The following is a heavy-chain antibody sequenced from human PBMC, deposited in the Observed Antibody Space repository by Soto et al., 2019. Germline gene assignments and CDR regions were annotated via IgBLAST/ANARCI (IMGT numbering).Heavy chain of an antibody. J-gene: IGHJ6*02. CDR3: ARETTVTSSFFYYGLEV. V-gene: IGHV4-34*01. D-gene: IGHD4-17*01. Sequence: SETLSLTCAVFGGSFSGYYWSWIRQPPGKGLEWIGEINHNGNTYYNPSLKSRLTLSLDTSQNQFSLHLTSVIAADSASYFCARETTVTSSFFYYGLEVWGQGTTVTVSS. CDR2: INHNGNT. CDR1: GGSFSGYY.